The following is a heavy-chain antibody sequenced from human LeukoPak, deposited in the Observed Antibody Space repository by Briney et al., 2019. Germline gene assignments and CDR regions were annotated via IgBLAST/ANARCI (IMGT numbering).Heavy chain of an antibody. CDR2: TRSKPYGGTT. V-gene: IGHV3-49*04. CDR3: SSRRHCSGASCFQGLDY. Sequence: GGSLRLSCTASGFTFDDYAMSWVRQAPGKGLEWVGFTRSKPYGGTTDYAASVKGRFSISRDDSKSIAYLQMDSLKAEDTAVYYCSSRRHCSGASCFQGLDYWGQGTLVTVSS. CDR1: GFTFDDYA. J-gene: IGHJ4*02. D-gene: IGHD2-15*01.